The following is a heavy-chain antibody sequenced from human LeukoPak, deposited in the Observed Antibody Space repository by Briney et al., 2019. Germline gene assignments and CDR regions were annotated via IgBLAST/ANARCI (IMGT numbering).Heavy chain of an antibody. D-gene: IGHD3-16*01. CDR1: GFTFSSSW. CDR3: ARDPGYESWSPFWGGMDV. V-gene: IGHV3-74*01. J-gene: IGHJ6*04. Sequence: PGGSLRLSCAASGFTFSSSWMHWVRQAPGKGLVWVSRITRDGSSTTYADSVKGRFTTSRDNAKNTLYLQMDSLRDDDTAVYCCARDPGYESWSPFWGGMDVWGNGTTVIVSS. CDR2: ITRDGSST.